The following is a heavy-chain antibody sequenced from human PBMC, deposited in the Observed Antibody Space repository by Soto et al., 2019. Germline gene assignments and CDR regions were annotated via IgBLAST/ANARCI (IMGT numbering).Heavy chain of an antibody. J-gene: IGHJ5*02. CDR2: ISAYNGNT. D-gene: IGHD4-17*01. Sequence: GGAVKVPCNASGYTFISYGISRVRLAPGQGLEWMGWISAYNGNTNYAQKLQGRVTMTTETSTITAYMELRSLRSEETAVYYCARDYGDYNWFDPWGQGTLVA. CDR3: ARDYGDYNWFDP. CDR1: GYTFISYG. V-gene: IGHV1-18*04.